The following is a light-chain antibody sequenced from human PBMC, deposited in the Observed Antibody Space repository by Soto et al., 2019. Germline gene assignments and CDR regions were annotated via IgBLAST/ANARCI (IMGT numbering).Light chain of an antibody. J-gene: IGLJ1*01. V-gene: IGLV2-14*01. CDR2: EVS. CDR1: SSDVGGYNY. CDR3: NSYTSKSTGV. Sequence: QSALTQPASVSGSPGQRITIPSPGTSSDVGGYNYVSWYQQHPGKAPKLIIYEVSNRPSGVSNRFSGSKSGNTASLTISGLQAEDEADYYCNSYTSKSTGVFGTGTKVTVL.